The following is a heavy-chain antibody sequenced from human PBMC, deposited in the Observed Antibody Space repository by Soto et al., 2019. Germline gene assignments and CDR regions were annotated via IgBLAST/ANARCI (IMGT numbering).Heavy chain of an antibody. Sequence: QLQLQESGPGLVKPSGTLSLTCTVSGGSISSSSYYWGWIRQPPGQGLEWMGSIYYSGSTYYNPSVKSRATISVDTSKNQFCLKLSYVTAADTAVYYFARTGHIAAASPLWFWGQGTLVTAAS. V-gene: IGHV4-39*01. CDR1: GGSISSSSYY. CDR3: ARTGHIAAASPLWF. CDR2: IYYSGST. J-gene: IGHJ4*02. D-gene: IGHD6-13*01.